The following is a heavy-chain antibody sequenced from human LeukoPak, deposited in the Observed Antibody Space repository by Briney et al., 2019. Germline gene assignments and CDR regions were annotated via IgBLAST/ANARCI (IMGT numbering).Heavy chain of an antibody. D-gene: IGHD3-22*01. CDR1: GYTFTGYY. J-gene: IGHJ4*02. Sequence: ASVKVSCKASGYTFTGYYMHWVRQAPGQGLEWMGRINPNSGGTNYAQKFQGSVTMTRDTSISTAYMELSRLRSDDTAVYYCARSSTYYYDSSGYYTIDYWGQGTLVTVSS. CDR3: ARSSTYYYDSSGYYTIDY. CDR2: INPNSGGT. V-gene: IGHV1-2*06.